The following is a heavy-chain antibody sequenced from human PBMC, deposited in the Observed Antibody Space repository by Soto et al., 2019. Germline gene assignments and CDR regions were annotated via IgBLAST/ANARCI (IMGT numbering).Heavy chain of an antibody. V-gene: IGHV3-23*01. CDR2: ISGSGEST. Sequence: GSLRLSCAASGFTFIAYAMSWFRHSPLKWLEWVSGISGSGESTHYTDSVKGRFTISRDKSKNTLYLQMNSLRAEDSAVYYCVKQRDVVVVTATRRPPNWFDPWGQGTLVTVSS. D-gene: IGHD2-21*02. J-gene: IGHJ5*02. CDR3: VKQRDVVVVTATRRPPNWFDP. CDR1: GFTFIAYA.